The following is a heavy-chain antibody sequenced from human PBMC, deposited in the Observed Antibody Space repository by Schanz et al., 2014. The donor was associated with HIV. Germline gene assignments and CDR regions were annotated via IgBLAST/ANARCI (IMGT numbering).Heavy chain of an antibody. J-gene: IGHJ3*02. CDR3: ARDLDAGAFDI. CDR1: GYIFSNYG. CDR2: ISTYNGNT. Sequence: QVQLVQSGAEVKKPGASVKVSCKASGYIFSNYGISWVRQAPAQGLEWMGWISTYNGNTNYAQKFQGRVTMTTDTSTSTTYMELRSLKSDDTAVYYCARDLDAGAFDIWGQGTMVTVSS. V-gene: IGHV1-18*01.